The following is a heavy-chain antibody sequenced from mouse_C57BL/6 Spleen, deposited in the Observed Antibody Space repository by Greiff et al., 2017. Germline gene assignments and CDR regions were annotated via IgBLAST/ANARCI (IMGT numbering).Heavy chain of an antibody. Sequence: QVQLQQPGAELVRPGTSVKLSCKASGYTFTSYWMPWVQQRPGQGLEWIGVIDPSDSYTNYNKQFKGKATLTVDTSSSTAYMQHSSLTSEDSAVYYCARRYGSRYWYFEVWGTGTTVTVSS. CDR3: ARRYGSRYWYFEV. D-gene: IGHD1-1*01. V-gene: IGHV1-59*01. J-gene: IGHJ1*03. CDR2: IDPSDSYT. CDR1: GYTFTSYW.